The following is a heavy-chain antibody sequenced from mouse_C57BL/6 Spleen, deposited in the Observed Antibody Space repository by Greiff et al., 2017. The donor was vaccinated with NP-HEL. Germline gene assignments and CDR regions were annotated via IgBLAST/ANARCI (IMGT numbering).Heavy chain of an antibody. Sequence: QVQLQQSGAELARPGASVKLSCKASGYTFTSYGISWVKQRTGQGLEWIGEIYPRSGNTYYNEKFKGKATLTADKSSSTAYMELRSLTSEDSAVYFCARGHDGYSYFDYWGQGTTLTVSS. CDR1: GYTFTSYG. CDR2: IYPRSGNT. J-gene: IGHJ2*01. V-gene: IGHV1-81*01. CDR3: ARGHDGYSYFDY. D-gene: IGHD2-3*01.